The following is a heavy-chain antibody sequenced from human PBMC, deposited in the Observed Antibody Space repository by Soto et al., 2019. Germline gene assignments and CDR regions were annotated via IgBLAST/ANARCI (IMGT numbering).Heavy chain of an antibody. CDR1: GYKFINHY. CDR3: ARDSSASATSYSFDN. D-gene: IGHD6-25*01. Sequence: GASVKVSCKASGYKFINHYMHWVRQVPGVGLEWMGIINPNGGGTDYSQKFQGRVTMTRDTSANTVHMELSSLRSEDTGVYFCARDSSASATSYSFDNWGQGPLVTVSS. J-gene: IGHJ4*02. V-gene: IGHV1-46*01. CDR2: INPNGGGT.